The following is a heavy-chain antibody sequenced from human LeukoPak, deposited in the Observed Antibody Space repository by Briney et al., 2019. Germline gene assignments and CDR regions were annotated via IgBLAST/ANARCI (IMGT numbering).Heavy chain of an antibody. V-gene: IGHV3-23*01. CDR2: ISGSGGTT. Sequence: GGSLRLSCVASGFTFSNYAMTWVRQAPGKGLEWVSTISGSGGTTNYADSVKGRFTISRDSSKSTLYLQMNSLRAEDTAVYYCTKLVTSPKYYFDYWGQGTLVTVSS. CDR1: GFTFSNYA. CDR3: TKLVTSPKYYFDY. D-gene: IGHD2-21*02. J-gene: IGHJ4*02.